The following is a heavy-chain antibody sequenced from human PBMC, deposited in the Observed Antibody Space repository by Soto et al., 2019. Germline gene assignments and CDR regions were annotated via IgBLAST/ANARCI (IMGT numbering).Heavy chain of an antibody. Sequence: EVQLVESGGGLVQPGGSLRLSCAASGFTVSSNYVSWVRQAPGRGLEWVSVIYSGGSTYYADSVKGRFTSSRHNSKNTLYLQMNSLRAEDTAVYYCARGRYYDILTGQIGYFDYWGQGTLVTVSS. D-gene: IGHD3-9*01. J-gene: IGHJ4*02. V-gene: IGHV3-53*04. CDR2: IYSGGST. CDR3: ARGRYYDILTGQIGYFDY. CDR1: GFTVSSNY.